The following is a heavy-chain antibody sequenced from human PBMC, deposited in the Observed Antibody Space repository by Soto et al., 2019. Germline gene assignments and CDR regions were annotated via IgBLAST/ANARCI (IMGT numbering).Heavy chain of an antibody. J-gene: IGHJ5*01. CDR2: ISSSGSTI. CDR1: GFTFSSYE. Sequence: GGSLRLSCAASGFTFSSYEMNWVRQAPGKGLEWVSYISSSGSTIYYADSVKGRFTISRDNAKNSLYLQMNSLRAEDTAVYYSASAIFSEDSSGYFDSWGQGTLVTVSS. CDR3: ASAIFSEDSSGYFDS. D-gene: IGHD3-22*01. V-gene: IGHV3-48*03.